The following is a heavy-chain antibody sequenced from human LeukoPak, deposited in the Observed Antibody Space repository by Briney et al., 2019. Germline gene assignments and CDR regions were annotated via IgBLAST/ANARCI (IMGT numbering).Heavy chain of an antibody. J-gene: IGHJ4*02. Sequence: GGSLRLSCAASGFTFSSYGMHWVRQAPGKGLKWVANIKPDGSEKQYVDSVRGRFTISRDNAKNSLYLQMNSLRAEDTAVYYCARRAGAYSHPYDYWGQGTLVTVSS. CDR2: IKPDGSEK. CDR3: ARRAGAYSHPYDY. CDR1: GFTFSSYG. V-gene: IGHV3-7*03. D-gene: IGHD4/OR15-4a*01.